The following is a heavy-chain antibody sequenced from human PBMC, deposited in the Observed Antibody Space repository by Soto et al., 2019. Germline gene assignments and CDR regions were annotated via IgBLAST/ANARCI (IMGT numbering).Heavy chain of an antibody. CDR2: INVDGST. CDR3: ARGRRPDYDLWRGRHAAFDI. J-gene: IGHJ3*02. D-gene: IGHD3-3*01. CDR1: GGSLSGYY. V-gene: IGHV4-34*01. Sequence: PSETLSLTCALYGGSLSGYYWSWIRQPPGKGLGWIGEINVDGSTNYNPSLKSRVIISVDTSQHQFSLKVTSVTAADTAVYYCARGRRPDYDLWRGRHAAFDIWGQGTMVTVSS.